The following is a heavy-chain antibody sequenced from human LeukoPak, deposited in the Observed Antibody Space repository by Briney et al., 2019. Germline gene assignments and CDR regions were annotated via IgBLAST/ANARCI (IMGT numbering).Heavy chain of an antibody. CDR3: ARGPNVDIVATTAPLFDY. CDR1: GYTFTGYY. J-gene: IGHJ4*02. V-gene: IGHV1-2*02. CDR2: INPNSGGT. D-gene: IGHD5-12*01. Sequence: ASVKVSCKASGYTFTGYYMHWVRQASGQGLEWMGWINPNSGGTNYAQKFQGRVTMTRDTSISTAYMELSRLRSDDTAVYYCARGPNVDIVATTAPLFDYWGQGTLVTVSS.